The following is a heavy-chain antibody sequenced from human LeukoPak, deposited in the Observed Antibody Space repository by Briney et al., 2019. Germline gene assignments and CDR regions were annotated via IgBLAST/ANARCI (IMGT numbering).Heavy chain of an antibody. Sequence: SQTPSLTCTVSGGSISSGSYYWSWIRQPAGKGLEWIGRIYTSGSTNYNPSLKSRVTISVDTSKNQFSLNLSSVTAADTAVYYCARETSLWFGPWGQGTLVTVSS. V-gene: IGHV4-61*02. CDR3: ARETSLWFGP. J-gene: IGHJ5*02. CDR1: GGSISSGSYY. CDR2: IYTSGST.